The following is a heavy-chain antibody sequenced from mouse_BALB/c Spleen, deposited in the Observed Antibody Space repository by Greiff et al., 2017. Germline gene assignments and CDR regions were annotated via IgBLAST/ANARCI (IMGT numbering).Heavy chain of an antibody. V-gene: IGHV1S135*01. J-gene: IGHJ2*01. CDR3: ARRTTVVPYYFDY. Sequence: VQLKESGPELVKPGASVKVSCKASGYAFTSYNMYWVKQSHGKSLEWIGYIDPYNGGTSYNQKFKGKATLTVDKSSSTAYMHLNSLTSEDSAVYYCARRTTVVPYYFDYWGQGTTLTVSS. CDR1: GYAFTSYN. D-gene: IGHD1-1*01. CDR2: IDPYNGGT.